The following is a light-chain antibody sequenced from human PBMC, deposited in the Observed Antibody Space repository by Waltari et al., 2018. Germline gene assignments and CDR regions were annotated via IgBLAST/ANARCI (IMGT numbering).Light chain of an antibody. CDR1: QSVLYSPNNKNY. CDR3: HQYYSTPFT. CDR2: WAS. Sequence: DIVMTQSPDSLAVSLGERATINLKSSQSVLYSPNNKNYLAWYQQKPGQPPKLLIYWASTRESGVPDRFSGSESGTDFTLTISSLQAEDVAVYYCHQYYSTPFTFGPGTKVDIK. V-gene: IGKV4-1*01. J-gene: IGKJ3*01.